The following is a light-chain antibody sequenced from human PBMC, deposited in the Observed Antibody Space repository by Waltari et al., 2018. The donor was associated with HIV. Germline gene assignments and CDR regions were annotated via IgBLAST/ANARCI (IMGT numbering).Light chain of an antibody. CDR1: SSNIGAGYD. CDR3: QSYDSSLSGRWG. Sequence: QSVLTQPPSVSGAPGQRVNISCTGSSSNIGAGYDVHWYQQLPGTAPKLLIYGNSNRPSGVPDRFSGSKSGTSSSLAITGLQAEDEADYYFQSYDSSLSGRWGFGGGTKLTVL. V-gene: IGLV1-40*01. J-gene: IGLJ3*02. CDR2: GNS.